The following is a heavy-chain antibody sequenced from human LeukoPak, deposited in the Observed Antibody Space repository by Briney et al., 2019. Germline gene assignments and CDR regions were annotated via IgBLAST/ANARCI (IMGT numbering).Heavy chain of an antibody. CDR2: TSGDGITT. V-gene: IGHV3-43*02. Sequence: GGSLRLSCAASGFTFHNYAIHWVRQAPGKGLEWVSLTSGDGITTYFADSVKGRFTISRDNAKNSLYLQMNSLRAEDTAVYYCARDLPYYYDSSGYPRDYFDYWGQGTLVTVSS. J-gene: IGHJ4*02. CDR1: GFTFHNYA. CDR3: ARDLPYYYDSSGYPRDYFDY. D-gene: IGHD3-22*01.